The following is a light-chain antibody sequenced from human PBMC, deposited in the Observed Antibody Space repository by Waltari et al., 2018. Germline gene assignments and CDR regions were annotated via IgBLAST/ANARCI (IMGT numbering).Light chain of an antibody. CDR2: GAS. CDR1: QSVSSSY. CDR3: QQYGSSPT. Sequence: EIVLTQSPGTLSLSPGERATLSCRASQSVSSSYLAWYQQKPGQAPRLPTYGASSRATGIPDRFSGSGSGTEFTLTISRLEPEDFAVYYCQQYGSSPTFGQGTKLEIK. V-gene: IGKV3-20*01. J-gene: IGKJ2*01.